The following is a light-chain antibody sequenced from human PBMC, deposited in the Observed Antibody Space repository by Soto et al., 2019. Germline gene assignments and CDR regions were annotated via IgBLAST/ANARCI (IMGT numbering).Light chain of an antibody. CDR2: DVS. Sequence: QSALTQPRSVSGSPGQSVTISCTGTSSDVGGYNYVSWYQHHPGKAPKLMIFDVSKRPSGVPDRFSGSKSGNTASLTISGLQAEDEADYYCCSYAGSNTFDGFGTGTKLTVL. V-gene: IGLV2-11*01. CDR3: CSYAGSNTFDG. J-gene: IGLJ1*01. CDR1: SSDVGGYNY.